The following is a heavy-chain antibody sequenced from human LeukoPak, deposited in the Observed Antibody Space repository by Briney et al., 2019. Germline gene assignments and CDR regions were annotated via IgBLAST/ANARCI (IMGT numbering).Heavy chain of an antibody. V-gene: IGHV4-34*01. Sequence: SETLSLTCAVYGGSFSGYYWSWIRQPPGKGLEWIGEINHSGSTNYNPSLKSRVTISVDTSKNQFSLKLSSVTAADTAVYYCARGPGQWLVPLDYWGQGTLVTVP. CDR2: INHSGST. D-gene: IGHD6-19*01. CDR1: GGSFSGYY. J-gene: IGHJ4*02. CDR3: ARGPGQWLVPLDY.